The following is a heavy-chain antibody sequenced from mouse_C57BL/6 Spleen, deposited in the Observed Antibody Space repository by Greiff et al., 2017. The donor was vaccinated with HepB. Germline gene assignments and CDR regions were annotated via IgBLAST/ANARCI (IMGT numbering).Heavy chain of an antibody. CDR1: GFSLTSYG. J-gene: IGHJ2*01. V-gene: IGHV2-2*01. Sequence: QVQLQQSGPGLVQPSQSLSITCTVSGFSLTSYGVHWVRQSPGKGLEWLGVIWSGGSTDYNAAFISRLSISKDNSKSQVFFKMNSLQAEDTAIYYCARYDYDGDYFDYWGQGTTLTVSS. D-gene: IGHD2-4*01. CDR2: IWSGGST. CDR3: ARYDYDGDYFDY.